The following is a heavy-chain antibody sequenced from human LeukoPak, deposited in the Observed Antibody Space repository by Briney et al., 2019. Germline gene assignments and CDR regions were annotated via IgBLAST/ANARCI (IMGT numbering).Heavy chain of an antibody. J-gene: IGHJ5*02. Sequence: PGGSLRLSCAPSGFTFSSYAMSWVRQAPGKGLEWVSTIRGSDRETYYADSVKGRFTVPRDNSKNTLYLQMNSLRAEDTALYYCAKGGYSTPFDPWGQGTLVTVSS. CDR2: IRGSDRET. CDR3: AKGGYSTPFDP. V-gene: IGHV3-23*01. D-gene: IGHD1-26*01. CDR1: GFTFSSYA.